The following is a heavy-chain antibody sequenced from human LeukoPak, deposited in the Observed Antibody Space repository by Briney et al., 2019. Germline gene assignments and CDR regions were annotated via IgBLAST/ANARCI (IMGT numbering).Heavy chain of an antibody. J-gene: IGHJ4*02. CDR3: ARVPSYYYGSGDLGY. Sequence: SETLSLTSTVSGGSISSGSYYWSWIRQPAGKGQEWIGRIYTSGSTNYNPSLKSRVTISVDTSKNQFSLKLSSVTAADTAVYYCARVPSYYYGSGDLGYWGQGTLVTVSS. D-gene: IGHD3-10*01. CDR2: IYTSGST. CDR1: GGSISSGSYY. V-gene: IGHV4-61*02.